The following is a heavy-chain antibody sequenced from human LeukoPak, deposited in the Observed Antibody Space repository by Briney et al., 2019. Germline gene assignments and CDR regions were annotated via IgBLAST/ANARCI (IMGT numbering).Heavy chain of an antibody. CDR2: IYTSGST. CDR3: ARVLGSIFGVVISWGYYFDY. Sequence: SETLSLTCTVSGGSISSYYWSWIRQPAGKGLEWIGRIYTSGSTNYNPSLKSRVTMSVDTSKNQFSLKLSSVTAADTAVYYCARVLGSIFGVVISWGYYFDYWGQGTLVTVSS. D-gene: IGHD3-3*01. CDR1: GGSISSYY. J-gene: IGHJ4*02. V-gene: IGHV4-4*07.